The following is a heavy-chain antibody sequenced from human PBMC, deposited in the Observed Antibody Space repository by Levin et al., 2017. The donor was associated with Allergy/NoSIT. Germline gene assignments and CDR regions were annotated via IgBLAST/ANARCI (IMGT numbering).Heavy chain of an antibody. CDR2: IKSKTDGGTT. V-gene: IGHV3-15*01. Sequence: PGESLKISCAASGFTFSNAWMSWVRQAPGKGLEWVGRIKSKTDGGTTDYAAPVKGRFTISRDDSKNTLYLQMNSLKTEDTAVYYCTTDGATPVPAAIDAFDIWGQGTMVTVSS. D-gene: IGHD2-2*01. J-gene: IGHJ3*02. CDR1: GFTFSNAW. CDR3: TTDGATPVPAAIDAFDI.